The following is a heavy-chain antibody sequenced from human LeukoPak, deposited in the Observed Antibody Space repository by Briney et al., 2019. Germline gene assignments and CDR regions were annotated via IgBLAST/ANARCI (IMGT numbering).Heavy chain of an antibody. D-gene: IGHD3-9*01. CDR3: ARLTTIFWRIIMTEGYHTDMDV. Sequence: GGSLRLSCAACAFIFSRLEKRWVRQTPGKGLEGVSSINFSYGFIYYGDSVTGRITTSRDNAKNSLFLQVNSLRAEDTAVYYCARLTTIFWRIIMTEGYHTDMDVWGQGTTVTVSS. J-gene: IGHJ6*02. CDR1: AFIFSRLE. CDR2: INFSYGFI. V-gene: IGHV3-48*03.